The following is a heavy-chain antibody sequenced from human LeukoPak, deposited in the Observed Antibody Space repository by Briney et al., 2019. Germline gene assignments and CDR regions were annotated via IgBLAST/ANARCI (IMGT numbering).Heavy chain of an antibody. J-gene: IGHJ4*02. CDR3: ASGWDYDFWSGSQPFDY. CDR1: DGSMSAYY. Sequence: PSETLSLTCGVSDGSMSAYYWTWVRQPPGKGLEWVGHIFFTGCSNFNPALRSRVTSSLDTSKNPLSLRLSSVTGADTAVYYCASGWDYDFWSGSQPFDYWGQGTLVTVSS. V-gene: IGHV4-59*12. D-gene: IGHD3-3*01. CDR2: IFFTGCS.